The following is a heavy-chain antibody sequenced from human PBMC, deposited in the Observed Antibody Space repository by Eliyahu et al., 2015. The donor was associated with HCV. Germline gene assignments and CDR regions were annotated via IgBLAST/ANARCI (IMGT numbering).Heavy chain of an antibody. Sequence: EVKKPGSSVKVSCKASGGTFSSYAISWVRQAPGQGLEWMGGIIPIFGTANYAQKFQGRVTITADESTSTAYMELSSLRSEDTAVYYCAREPYYYDSSVGSPSTYYYYGMDVWGQGTTVTVSS. D-gene: IGHD3-22*01. V-gene: IGHV1-69*01. J-gene: IGHJ6*02. CDR1: GGTFSSYA. CDR2: IIPIFGTA. CDR3: AREPYYYDSSVGSPSTYYYYGMDV.